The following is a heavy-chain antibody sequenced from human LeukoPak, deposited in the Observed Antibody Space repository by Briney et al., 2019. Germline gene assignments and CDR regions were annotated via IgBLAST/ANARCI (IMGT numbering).Heavy chain of an antibody. CDR1: GGSISSYY. CDR3: ARELGYCTNGVCPQGWFDP. D-gene: IGHD2-8*01. V-gene: IGHV4-59*01. J-gene: IGHJ5*02. CDR2: ICYSGST. Sequence: PSETLSLTCTVSGGSISSYYWSWIRQPPGKGLEWIGYICYSGSTNYNPSLKSRVTISVDTSKNQFSLKLSSVTAADTAVYYCARELGYCTNGVCPQGWFDPWGQGTLVTVSS.